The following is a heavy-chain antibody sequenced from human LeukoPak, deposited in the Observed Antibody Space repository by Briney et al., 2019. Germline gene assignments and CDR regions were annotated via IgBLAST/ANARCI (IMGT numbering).Heavy chain of an antibody. CDR2: ISGSGGST. V-gene: IGHV3-23*01. Sequence: PGGSLRLSCAASGFTFSSYAMSWVRQAPGKGLEWVSGISGSGGSTNYADSVKGRFTISRDNSKNTLYLQMNSLRAEDTAVYYCAKVRAWVVPAACNWFDPWGQGTLVTVSS. D-gene: IGHD2-2*01. CDR1: GFTFSSYA. J-gene: IGHJ5*02. CDR3: AKVRAWVVPAACNWFDP.